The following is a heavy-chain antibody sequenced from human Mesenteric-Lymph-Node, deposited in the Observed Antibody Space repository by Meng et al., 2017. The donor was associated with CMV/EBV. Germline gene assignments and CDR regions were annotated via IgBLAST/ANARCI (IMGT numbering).Heavy chain of an antibody. J-gene: IGHJ4*02. V-gene: IGHV4-59*01. Sequence: SETLSLTCTVSGGSISSYYWSWIRQPPGKGLEWIGYIYYTGSTNYNPSLKSRVTMSVDTSKNQFSLKLTSVTAADTAVYYCSRPPILWGQGTLVTVSS. CDR3: SRPPIL. CDR2: IYYTGST. CDR1: GGSISSYY. D-gene: IGHD2/OR15-2a*01.